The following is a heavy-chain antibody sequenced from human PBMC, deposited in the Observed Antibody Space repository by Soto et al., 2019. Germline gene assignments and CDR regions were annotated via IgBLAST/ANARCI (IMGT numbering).Heavy chain of an antibody. Sequence: QVQLQESGPGLVKPSQTLSLTCTVSGGSISSGNYYWSWIRQPPGKGLEWIGFISYSGSTYYSTSLKRRVTLSVDTPKSQFSLNLSFVTAADTAVYYCATMGTPATGLYFFDYWGQGSLVTVSS. J-gene: IGHJ4*02. V-gene: IGHV4-30-4*01. CDR3: ATMGTPATGLYFFDY. D-gene: IGHD2-15*01. CDR1: GGSISSGNYY. CDR2: ISYSGST.